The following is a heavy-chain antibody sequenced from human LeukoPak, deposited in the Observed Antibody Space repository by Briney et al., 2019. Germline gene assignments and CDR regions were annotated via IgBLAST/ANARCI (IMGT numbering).Heavy chain of an antibody. CDR2: INHSGST. Sequence: SETLSPTCAVYGGSFNDYYWSWIRQPPGKGLEWIGEINHSGSTNYNPSLKSRVTISIDTSKNQFSLKLSSVTAADTAVYYCARGPHCSGGSCHSVSDYWGQGTLVTVSS. J-gene: IGHJ4*02. CDR3: ARGPHCSGGSCHSVSDY. CDR1: GGSFNDYY. D-gene: IGHD2-15*01. V-gene: IGHV4-34*01.